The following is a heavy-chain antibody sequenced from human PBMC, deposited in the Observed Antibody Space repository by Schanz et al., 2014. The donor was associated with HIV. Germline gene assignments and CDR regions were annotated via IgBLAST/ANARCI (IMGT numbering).Heavy chain of an antibody. J-gene: IGHJ4*02. Sequence: QVQLVESGGGVVQPGRSLRLSCAASGFTFSSHGMHWVRQAPGKGLEWVAVISFDGGEKHYADSAKGRFTISRDNSKNTLYLQMSSLRAEDTATYYCTREGNYYGGSVPGHWGQGALVSVSS. V-gene: IGHV3-33*05. D-gene: IGHD2-21*01. CDR1: GFTFSSHG. CDR3: TREGNYYGGSVPGH. CDR2: ISFDGGEK.